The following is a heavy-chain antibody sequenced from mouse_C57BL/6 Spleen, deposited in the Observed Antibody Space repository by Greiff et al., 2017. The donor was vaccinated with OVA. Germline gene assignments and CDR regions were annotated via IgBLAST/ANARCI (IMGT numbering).Heavy chain of an antibody. Sequence: EVQLQQSGPELVKPGASVKMSCKASGYTFTDYNMHWVKQSHGKSLEWIGYINPNNGGTSYNQKFKGKATLTVNKSSSTAYMELRSLTSEDSAVYYCAYGNYGGYWYFDVWGTGTTVTVSS. D-gene: IGHD2-1*01. CDR2: INPNNGGT. J-gene: IGHJ1*03. CDR1: GYTFTDYN. CDR3: AYGNYGGYWYFDV. V-gene: IGHV1-22*01.